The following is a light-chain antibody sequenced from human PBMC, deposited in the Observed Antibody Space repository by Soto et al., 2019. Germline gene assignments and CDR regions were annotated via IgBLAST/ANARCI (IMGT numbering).Light chain of an antibody. Sequence: DIVMTQSPDFLAVSLGERATINCKSGQSVLYSSNNKNYLAWYQQKPGQPPKLLIYWASTRESGVPDRFIGSGSGTDFTLTISSLQAEDVAVYYCQQYYSTPYTFGQGTKLEIK. CDR1: QSVLYSSNNKNY. CDR2: WAS. CDR3: QQYYSTPYT. V-gene: IGKV4-1*01. J-gene: IGKJ2*01.